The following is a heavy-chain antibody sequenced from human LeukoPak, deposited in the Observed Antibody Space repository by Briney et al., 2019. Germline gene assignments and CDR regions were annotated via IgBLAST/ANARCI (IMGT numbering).Heavy chain of an antibody. V-gene: IGHV1-2*02. CDR2: TNPNGGGT. Sequence: VASVKVSCKASGYTFTGYYMHWVRQAPGQGLQWMGWTNPNGGGTNYAQRFQGRVTMTRDTSISTAYMELSRLSSDDTAVYYCARGAALHTLDYYYYMDVWGKGTTVTVSS. D-gene: IGHD6-25*01. CDR1: GYTFTGYY. J-gene: IGHJ6*03. CDR3: ARGAALHTLDYYYYMDV.